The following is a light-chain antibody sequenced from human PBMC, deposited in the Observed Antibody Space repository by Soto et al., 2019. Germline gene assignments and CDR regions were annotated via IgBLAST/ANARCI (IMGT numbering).Light chain of an antibody. V-gene: IGLV2-8*01. J-gene: IGLJ1*01. CDR2: DVS. CDR1: SSDVGGYNY. CDR3: TSYAGTHIV. Sequence: SALTQPPSASGSPGQSVAISCTGTSSDVGGYNYVSWYQQHPGKAPKLMIYDVSKRPSGVPDRFSGSQSGNTASLTVTGLQDEDEADYYCTSYAGTHIVFGTGTKVTVL.